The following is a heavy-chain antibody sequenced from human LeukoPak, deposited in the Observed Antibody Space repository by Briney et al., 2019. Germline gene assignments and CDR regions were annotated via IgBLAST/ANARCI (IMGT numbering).Heavy chain of an antibody. CDR2: INHSGST. CDR3: ARGRVLLWFGEKSPDNWFDP. CDR1: GGSFSGYY. V-gene: IGHV4-34*01. J-gene: IGHJ5*02. D-gene: IGHD3-10*01. Sequence: SETLSLTCAVYGGSFSGYYWSWIRQPPGKGLEWIGEINHSGSTNYNPSLKSRVTISVDTSKNQFSLKLSSVTAADTAVYYCARGRVLLWFGEKSPDNWFDPWGQGTLVTASS.